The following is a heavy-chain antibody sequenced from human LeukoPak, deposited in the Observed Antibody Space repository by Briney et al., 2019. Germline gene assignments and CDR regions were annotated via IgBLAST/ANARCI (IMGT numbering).Heavy chain of an antibody. CDR1: GGSISSYY. CDR2: IYYSGST. D-gene: IGHD5-18*01. Sequence: SETLSLTCTVSGGSISSYYWSWIRQPPGKGLEWIGYIYYSGSTNYNPSLKSRVTISVDTSKNQFSLKVSSVTAADTAVYYCARDGRGYSYGYSYFDSWGQGALVTVSS. J-gene: IGHJ4*02. V-gene: IGHV4-59*01. CDR3: ARDGRGYSYGYSYFDS.